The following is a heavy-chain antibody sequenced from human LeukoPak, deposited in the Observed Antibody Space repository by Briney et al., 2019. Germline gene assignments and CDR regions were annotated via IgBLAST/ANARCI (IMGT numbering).Heavy chain of an antibody. J-gene: IGHJ3*02. CDR2: IYYTGST. Sequence: PSETLSLTCTVSGGSISSRSHYWGWIRQPPGKGLEWIGSIYYTGSTSYNPSLKSRVSISVDTSKNQFSLKLSSVTAADTAVYYCAEYSSNWYWAFDIWGQGTMVTVSP. D-gene: IGHD6-13*01. CDR3: AEYSSNWYWAFDI. CDR1: GGSISSRSHY. V-gene: IGHV4-39*01.